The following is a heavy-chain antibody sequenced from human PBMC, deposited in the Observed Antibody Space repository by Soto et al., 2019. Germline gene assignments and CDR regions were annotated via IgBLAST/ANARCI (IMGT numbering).Heavy chain of an antibody. CDR3: ARDMYSSDYFVKWFEP. V-gene: IGHV3-30-3*01. CDR1: GVSFSSYA. Sequence: ESGGGVVQPGRSLRRSCTASGVSFSSYAMYWFRQPPGKGLEWVAVISHDGINKHYADSVKGRVTVSRDNSNHSLDLQLNSLRGEDTAMYYCARDMYSSDYFVKWFEPWGQGTLVTVSS. D-gene: IGHD6-19*01. CDR2: ISHDGINK. J-gene: IGHJ5*02.